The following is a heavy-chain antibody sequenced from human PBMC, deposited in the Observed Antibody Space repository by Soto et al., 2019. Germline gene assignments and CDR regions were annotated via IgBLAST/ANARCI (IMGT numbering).Heavy chain of an antibody. V-gene: IGHV3-11*01. J-gene: IGHJ4*02. D-gene: IGHD2-2*01. CDR1: GFTFSDYY. CDR3: ARDRTTSSFGNYFDY. CDR2: ITSSGSTI. Sequence: QVQLVESGGGLVKPGGSLRLSCAASGFTFSDYYMTWIRQAPGKGLEWVSYITSSGSTIHYADSVRGRFTMSRYNARNSLSLQMNSLRVEDTAVYYCARDRTTSSFGNYFDYWGQGTLVTVSS.